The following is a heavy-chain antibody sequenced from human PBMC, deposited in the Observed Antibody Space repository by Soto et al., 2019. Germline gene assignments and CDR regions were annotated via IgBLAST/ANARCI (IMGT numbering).Heavy chain of an antibody. CDR3: VKDIKFLGYSYAPGDFDH. CDR1: GFSFDDYA. J-gene: IGHJ4*02. Sequence: PGGSLRLSCTASGFSFDDYAMHWVRQAPGKGLEWVSGITWNSGDLGYVDSVKGRFTISRDDAKNSLYLQMNSLRPEDTALYYCVKDIKFLGYSYAPGDFDHWGQGILVTVSS. V-gene: IGHV3-9*01. CDR2: ITWNSGDL. D-gene: IGHD5-18*01.